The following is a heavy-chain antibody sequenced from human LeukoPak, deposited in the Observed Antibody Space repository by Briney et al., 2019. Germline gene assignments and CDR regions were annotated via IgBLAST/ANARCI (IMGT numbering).Heavy chain of an antibody. J-gene: IGHJ4*02. D-gene: IGHD6-19*01. CDR3: ARGAYSSGWYGY. CDR2: IYYSGST. V-gene: IGHV4-59*01. CDR1: GGSISSYY. Sequence: PSETLSLTCTVSGGSISSYYWSWIRQPPGKGLEWIGYIYYSGSTNYNPSLKSRVTISVDTSKNQFSLKLSSVTAADTAVYYCARGAYSSGWYGYWGQGTLLTVSS.